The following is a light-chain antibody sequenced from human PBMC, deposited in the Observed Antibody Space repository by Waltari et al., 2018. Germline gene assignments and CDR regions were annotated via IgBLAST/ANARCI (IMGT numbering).Light chain of an antibody. Sequence: QSALTQPASVSGSPGQSISISCTGTSTDVGRSYSVSRYPHHPGSAPKLMIYDVSERPAGVSDRFSGSKSGNTASLTISGLQAEDEADYYCASYTSGNTLILGGGTRVTVL. J-gene: IGLJ2*01. V-gene: IGLV2-14*03. CDR1: STDVGRSYS. CDR3: ASYTSGNTLI. CDR2: DVS.